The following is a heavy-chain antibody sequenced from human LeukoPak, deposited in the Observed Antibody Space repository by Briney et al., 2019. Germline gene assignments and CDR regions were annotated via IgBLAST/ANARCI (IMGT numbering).Heavy chain of an antibody. V-gene: IGHV3-23*01. CDR2: ISGSGGST. CDR3: AKDPLGITGTTDY. CDR1: GFTFSSYA. D-gene: IGHD1-14*01. Sequence: GGSLRLSCAASGFTFSSYAMSWVRQAPGKGLEWVSAISGSGGSTYYADSVRGRFTISRDNSKNTLYLQMNSLRAEDTAVYYCAKDPLGITGTTDYWGQGTLVTVSS. J-gene: IGHJ4*02.